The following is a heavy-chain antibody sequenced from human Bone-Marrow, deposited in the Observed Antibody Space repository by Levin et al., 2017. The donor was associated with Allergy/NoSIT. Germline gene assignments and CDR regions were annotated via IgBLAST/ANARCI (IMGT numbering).Heavy chain of an antibody. CDR1: GYTFTSYD. V-gene: IGHV1-8*01. Sequence: ASVKVSCKASGYTFTSYDIKWMRLAPGQGLEWMGSLNPNTGDTAYAQTFQGRVTMTGSTSISTAYMELSGLTSDDTAVYYCARGHYYGSGTYFSYYGMDVWGQGTTVTVSS. J-gene: IGHJ6*02. D-gene: IGHD3-10*01. CDR3: ARGHYYGSGTYFSYYGMDV. CDR2: LNPNTGDT.